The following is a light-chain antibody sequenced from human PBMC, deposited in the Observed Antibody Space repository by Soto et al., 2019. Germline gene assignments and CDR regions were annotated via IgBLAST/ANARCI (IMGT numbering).Light chain of an antibody. Sequence: QSALTQPASVSGSPGQSISISCTGTSSDVGGYNYVSWYQQHPGKAPKLIIYEVTNRPPGVSNRFSGSKSGNTASLTISGLQAEDEADYYCVSYRSGTTLVFGGGTKLTGL. CDR3: VSYRSGTTLV. CDR2: EVT. CDR1: SSDVGGYNY. J-gene: IGLJ3*02. V-gene: IGLV2-14*01.